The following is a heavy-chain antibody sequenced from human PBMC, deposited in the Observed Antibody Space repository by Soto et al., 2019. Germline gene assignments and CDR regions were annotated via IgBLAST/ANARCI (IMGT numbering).Heavy chain of an antibody. CDR3: ARGLYSAYYFDY. Sequence: SETLSLTCTVSGGSISSYYWSWIRQPPGKGLEWIGYIYYSGSTNYNPSLKSRVTISVDTSKNQFSLKLSSVAAADTAVYYCARGLYSAYYFDYWGQGTLVTVSS. V-gene: IGHV4-59*01. D-gene: IGHD1-26*01. J-gene: IGHJ4*02. CDR1: GGSISSYY. CDR2: IYYSGST.